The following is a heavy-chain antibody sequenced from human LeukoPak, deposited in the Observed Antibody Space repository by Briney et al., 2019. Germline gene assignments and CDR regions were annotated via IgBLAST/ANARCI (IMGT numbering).Heavy chain of an antibody. CDR3: VRDFRSADY. J-gene: IGHJ4*02. CDR2: ICPDGTVT. Sequence: GGSLRLSCAASGFTFSTYCRHWVRQAPGKGPMWVSRICPDGTVTNYADSVKARFIISRDNARNTVYLQMNSLRVEDTAVYYCVRDFRSADYWGQGTLVTVSS. V-gene: IGHV3-74*01. CDR1: GFTFSTYC.